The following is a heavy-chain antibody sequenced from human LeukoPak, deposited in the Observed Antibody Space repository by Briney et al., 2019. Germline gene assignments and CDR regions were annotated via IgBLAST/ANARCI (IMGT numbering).Heavy chain of an antibody. CDR2: IWYDGSNK. D-gene: IGHD4-23*01. CDR1: GFTFSTYG. CDR3: AKDVYAYGGIDY. J-gene: IGHJ4*02. Sequence: GGFLRLSCATSGFTFSTYGIHWVRQAPGKGLEWVAVIWYDGSNKYYADSVKGRFTISRDNSKNTLYLQMNSLRAEDTAVYYCAKDVYAYGGIDYWGQGTLVTVSS. V-gene: IGHV3-33*06.